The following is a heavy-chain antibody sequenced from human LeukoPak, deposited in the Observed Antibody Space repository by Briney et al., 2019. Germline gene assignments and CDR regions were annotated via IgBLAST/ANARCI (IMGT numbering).Heavy chain of an antibody. V-gene: IGHV4-34*01. CDR3: ARAQGYYYDSSGYYLHY. Sequence: SETLSLTCAVYGGSFSGYYWSWIRQPPGKGLEWIGEINHSGSTNYNPSLKSRVTISVDTSKNQFSLKLSSVTAADTAVYYCARAQGYYYDSSGYYLHYWGQGTLVTVSS. CDR1: GGSFSGYY. J-gene: IGHJ4*02. D-gene: IGHD3-22*01. CDR2: INHSGST.